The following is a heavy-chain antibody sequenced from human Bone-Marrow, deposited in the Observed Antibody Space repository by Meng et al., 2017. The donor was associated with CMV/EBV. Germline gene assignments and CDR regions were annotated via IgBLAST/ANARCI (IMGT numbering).Heavy chain of an antibody. D-gene: IGHD2-2*01. CDR3: AAYCSSTSCYEGHAFDI. CDR1: GFTFDDYA. Sequence: GGSLRLSCAASGFTFDDYAMHWVRQAPGKGLEWVSGISWNSGSIGYADSVKGRFTISRDNAKNSLYLQMNSLRAEDMALYYCAAYCSSTSCYEGHAFDIWGQGTMVTVSS. J-gene: IGHJ3*02. CDR2: ISWNSGSI. V-gene: IGHV3-9*03.